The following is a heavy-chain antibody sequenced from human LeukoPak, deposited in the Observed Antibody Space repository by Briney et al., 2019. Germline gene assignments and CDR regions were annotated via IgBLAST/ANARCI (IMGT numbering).Heavy chain of an antibody. V-gene: IGHV1-24*01. CDR3: ATVPPTVGATTTYFDY. CDR2: FDPEDGET. D-gene: IGHD1-26*01. CDR1: GYTLTELS. J-gene: IGHJ4*02. Sequence: VASVKVSCKVSGYTLTELSMHWVRQAPGKGLEWMGGFDPEDGETIYAQKFQGGVTMTEDTSTDTAYMELSSLRSEDTAVYYCATVPPTVGATTTYFDYWGQGTLVTVSS.